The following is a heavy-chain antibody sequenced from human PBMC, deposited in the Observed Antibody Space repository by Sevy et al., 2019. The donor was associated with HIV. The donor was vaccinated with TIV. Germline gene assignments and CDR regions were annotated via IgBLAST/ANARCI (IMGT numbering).Heavy chain of an antibody. V-gene: IGHV3-53*01. CDR3: AREGTRDDAFDI. D-gene: IGHD2-2*01. CDR2: IYSGGST. J-gene: IGHJ3*02. Sequence: GGSLRLSCAASGFTVSSNYMSWVRQAPGKGLEWVSVIYSGGSTYYADSVKGRFTISRDNSKNTLYLQMNSLRAEETAVYYCAREGTRDDAFDIWGQGTMVTVSS. CDR1: GFTVSSNY.